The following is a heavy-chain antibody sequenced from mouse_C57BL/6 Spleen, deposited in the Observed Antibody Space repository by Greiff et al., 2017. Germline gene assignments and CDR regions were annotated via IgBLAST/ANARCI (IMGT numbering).Heavy chain of an antibody. V-gene: IGHV1-61*01. J-gene: IGHJ2*01. D-gene: IGHD2-2*01. CDR1: GYTFTSYW. CDR2: IYPSDSET. CDR3: ARLGFMVRGFDY. Sequence: QVQLQQPGAELVRPGSSVKLSCKASGYTFTSYWMDWVKQRPGQGLEWIGNIYPSDSETHYNQKFKDKATLTVDKSSSTAYMQLSSLTSEDSAVYYCARLGFMVRGFDYWGQGTTLTVSS.